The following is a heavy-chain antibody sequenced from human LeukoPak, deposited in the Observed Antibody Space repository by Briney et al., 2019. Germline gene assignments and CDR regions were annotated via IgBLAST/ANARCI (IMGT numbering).Heavy chain of an antibody. V-gene: IGHV3-74*03. CDR3: ARDVDYHATSECFDY. CDR2: INSDGSST. Sequence: GGSLRLSRAASGFTFSSYWMHWVRQAPGKGLVWVSRINSDGSSTTYADSVKGRFTISRDNAKNTLYLQMNSLRPEDTAVYYCARDVDYHATSECFDYWGQGTLVTVSS. J-gene: IGHJ4*02. CDR1: GFTFSSYW. D-gene: IGHD1-26*01.